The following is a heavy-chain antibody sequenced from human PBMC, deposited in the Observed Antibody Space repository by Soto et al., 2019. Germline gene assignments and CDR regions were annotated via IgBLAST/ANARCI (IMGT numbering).Heavy chain of an antibody. Sequence: EVQLVESGGDLVQPGGSLRLSCAASGFTFSYYWMHWVRQPPGKGLVWVSRIHSDGSATTYADSVKGRFTISRDNAKNTLYLQMNSLTADDTAVYYCARGDRGAFADWGQGTLVTVSS. J-gene: IGHJ4*02. D-gene: IGHD3-10*01. V-gene: IGHV3-74*01. CDR2: IHSDGSAT. CDR3: ARGDRGAFAD. CDR1: GFTFSYYW.